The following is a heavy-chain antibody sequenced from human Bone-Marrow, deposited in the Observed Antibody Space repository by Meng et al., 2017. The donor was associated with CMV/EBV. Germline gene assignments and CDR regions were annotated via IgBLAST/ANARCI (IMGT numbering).Heavy chain of an antibody. Sequence: SETLSLTCTVSGDFISGAYYYWAWIRQPPGKRLEWIGNIYYSGSAYYNPSLESRITISVDTSKNQFSLKLSSVTAADTALYYCARQDLVLVPYAMSWLDPWGQGTLVTVSS. CDR1: GDFISGAYYY. CDR3: ARQDLVLVPYAMSWLDP. J-gene: IGHJ5*02. D-gene: IGHD2-2*01. V-gene: IGHV4-39*01. CDR2: IYYSGSA.